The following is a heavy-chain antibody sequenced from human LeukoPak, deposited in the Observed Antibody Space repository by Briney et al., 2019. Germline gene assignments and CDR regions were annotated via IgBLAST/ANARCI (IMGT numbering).Heavy chain of an antibody. Sequence: GGSLRLSCAASEFTFSRYWMNWVRQAPGKGLVWVSRIKTGGSDTAYADSVKGRFTISRDNAKNTLYLQMNSLRPEDTAVYYCAFHNSSGNFGYWGQGTLVTVSS. V-gene: IGHV3-74*01. J-gene: IGHJ4*02. CDR3: AFHNSSGNFGY. CDR1: EFTFSRYW. D-gene: IGHD3-22*01. CDR2: IKTGGSDT.